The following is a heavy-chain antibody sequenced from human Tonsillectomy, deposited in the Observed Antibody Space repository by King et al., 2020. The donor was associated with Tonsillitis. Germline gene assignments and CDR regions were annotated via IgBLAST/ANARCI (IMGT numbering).Heavy chain of an antibody. CDR1: GGSISGGYY. D-gene: IGHD2-15*01. Sequence: VQLQESGPGLVKPSQTLSLTCTVSGGSISGGYYWSWIRQHPGKGLEWIGYIYDIENTYYTPSLKSRLTISVDTSKNQFSLKLTSVTAADPAVYYCARYEGGVFDPWGQGTPVTVSS. CDR2: IYDIENT. J-gene: IGHJ5*02. CDR3: ARYEGGVFDP. V-gene: IGHV4-31*03.